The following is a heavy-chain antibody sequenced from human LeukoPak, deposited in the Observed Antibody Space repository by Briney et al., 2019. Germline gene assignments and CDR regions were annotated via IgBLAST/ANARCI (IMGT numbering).Heavy chain of an antibody. CDR3: ARGPRGLPED. J-gene: IGHJ4*02. CDR2: LFSGGST. D-gene: IGHD1-14*01. V-gene: IGHV4-4*07. CDR1: DASISGYY. Sequence: PSETLSLTCTVSDASISGYYWTWIRQPAGQGLEWIGRLFSGGSTNYNPSLKSRVSMSLDTSNNQFSLEVNFVSAAGTAVYYCARGPRGLPEDWGQGTLVTVSS.